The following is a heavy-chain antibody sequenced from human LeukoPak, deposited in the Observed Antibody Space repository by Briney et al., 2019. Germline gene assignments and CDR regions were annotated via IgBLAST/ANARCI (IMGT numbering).Heavy chain of an antibody. V-gene: IGHV4-4*09. Sequence: SETLSLTCTVSGGSISSYCWSWIRQPPGKGLEWIGYIYTSGSTKYNPSLKSRVTISVDTSKNQLSLRLSSVTAADTAVYYCARQDPFFDPWGPGTLVTVSS. J-gene: IGHJ5*02. CDR2: IYTSGST. CDR1: GGSISSYC. CDR3: ARQDPFFDP.